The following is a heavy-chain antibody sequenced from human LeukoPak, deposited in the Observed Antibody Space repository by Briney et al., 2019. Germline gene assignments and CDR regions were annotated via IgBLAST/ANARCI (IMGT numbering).Heavy chain of an antibody. Sequence: GGSLRLSCAASGFTFSSYSMNWVRQAPGKGLEWLSYISVSSRNVIDYADSVKGRFTISRDDAKNSLYLQMNSLSADDTAVYFCARDFGPRLYAFDVWGQGTTVTVSS. CDR2: ISVSSRNVI. CDR3: ARDFGPRLYAFDV. CDR1: GFTFSSYS. D-gene: IGHD3-16*01. V-gene: IGHV3-48*04. J-gene: IGHJ3*01.